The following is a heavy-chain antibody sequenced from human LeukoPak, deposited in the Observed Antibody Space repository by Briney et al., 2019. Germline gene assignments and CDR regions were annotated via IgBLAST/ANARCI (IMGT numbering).Heavy chain of an antibody. D-gene: IGHD1-20*01. CDR2: IKSTTDSGTI. V-gene: IGHV3-15*01. CDR3: TTLVNWNWYFDL. CDR1: GFTFSSYA. J-gene: IGHJ2*01. Sequence: PGGSLRLSCAASGFTFSSYAMSWVRQAPGKGLEWVGRIKSTTDSGTIDYAAPVKGRFTISRDDSKDTLYLQMDSLKTEDTAVYYCTTLVNWNWYFDLWGRGTLVTVSS.